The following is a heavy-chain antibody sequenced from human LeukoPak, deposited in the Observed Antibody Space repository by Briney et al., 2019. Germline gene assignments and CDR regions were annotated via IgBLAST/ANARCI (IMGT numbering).Heavy chain of an antibody. CDR2: ISSDGSNE. CDR3: AKDKFGGGIKTGTFDY. CDR1: GFTFCTYG. V-gene: IGHV3-30*18. D-gene: IGHD3-16*01. J-gene: IGHJ4*02. Sequence: GGSLRLSCAVSGFTFCTYGMDWVREAPGKGLEWGAVISSDGSNEYYADSVKGRFTISRDNSKNTLYLQMNSLRTEDTALYYCAKDKFGGGIKTGTFDYWGQGTLVTVSS.